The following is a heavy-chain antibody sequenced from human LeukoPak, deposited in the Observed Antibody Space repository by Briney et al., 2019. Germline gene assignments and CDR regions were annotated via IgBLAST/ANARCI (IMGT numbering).Heavy chain of an antibody. Sequence: PGGSLRLSCVASGFTFSSYAMSWVRQAPGKGLEWVSVVSGGGHNIYYADSVKGRFTMSRDNSNNTVYLQMNSLRAEDTAVYYCAKDRSSWYYPFDSWGPGTLVTVSS. J-gene: IGHJ4*02. CDR3: AKDRSSWYYPFDS. CDR2: VSGGGHNI. CDR1: GFTFSSYA. D-gene: IGHD3-3*01. V-gene: IGHV3-23*01.